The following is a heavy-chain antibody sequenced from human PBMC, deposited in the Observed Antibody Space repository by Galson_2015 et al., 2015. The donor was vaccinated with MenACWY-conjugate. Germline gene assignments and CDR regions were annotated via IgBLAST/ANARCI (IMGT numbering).Heavy chain of an antibody. CDR1: GFSFSGSW. V-gene: IGHV3-7*03. J-gene: IGHJ3*02. CDR3: ARGPRYGAFDI. Sequence: SLRLSCAASGFSFSGSWMSWVRQAPGKGLEWVANIKQDASEKYYVDSVKGRFAISRDNAKTSLHLQMNSLGAEDTAVYYCARGPRYGAFDIWGQGTMVTVSS. CDR2: IKQDASEK. D-gene: IGHD4-17*01.